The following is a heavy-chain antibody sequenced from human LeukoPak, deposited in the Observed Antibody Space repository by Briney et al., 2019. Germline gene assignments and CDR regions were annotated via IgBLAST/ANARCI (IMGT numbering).Heavy chain of an antibody. V-gene: IGHV4-34*01. CDR2: INRSGST. J-gene: IGHJ4*02. CDR1: GGSFSGYY. CDR3: ARGVEFYDYVWGSYRYTGRGYYFDY. Sequence: PSETLSLTCAVYGGSFSGYYWSWIRQPPGKGLEWIGEINRSGSTNYNPSLKSRVTISVDTSKNQFSLKLSSVTAADTAVYYCARGVEFYDYVWGSYRYTGRGYYFDYWGQGTLVTVSS. D-gene: IGHD3-16*02.